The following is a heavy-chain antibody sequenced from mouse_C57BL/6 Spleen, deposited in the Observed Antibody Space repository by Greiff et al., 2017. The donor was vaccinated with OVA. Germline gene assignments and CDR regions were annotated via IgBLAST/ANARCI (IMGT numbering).Heavy chain of an antibody. CDR1: GYTFTDYA. CDR3: ASPGNYGSWDMEV. Sequence: VQLQQSGPELVRPGVSVKISCKGSGYTFTDYAMHWVKQSHAKSLEWIGVISTYYGDASYNQKFKDKATLTVDPSSSTAYMELARLTSEDSAFYYCASPGNYGSWDMEVWGTGTTVTVSS. J-gene: IGHJ1*03. V-gene: IGHV1-67*01. CDR2: ISTYYGDA. D-gene: IGHD1-1*01.